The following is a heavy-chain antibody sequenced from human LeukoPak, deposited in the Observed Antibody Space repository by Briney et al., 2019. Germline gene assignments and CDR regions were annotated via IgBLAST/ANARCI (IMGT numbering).Heavy chain of an antibody. CDR2: IIPIFGTA. V-gene: IGHV1-69*05. Sequence: GASVKVSCKASGGTFSSYAISWVRQAPGQGLEWMGGIIPIFGTANYAQKFQGRVTITTDESTSTAYMELSSLRSEDTAVYYCARENYYGSGSYYKDYFDYWGQGTLVTVSS. J-gene: IGHJ4*02. D-gene: IGHD3-10*01. CDR1: GGTFSSYA. CDR3: ARENYYGSGSYYKDYFDY.